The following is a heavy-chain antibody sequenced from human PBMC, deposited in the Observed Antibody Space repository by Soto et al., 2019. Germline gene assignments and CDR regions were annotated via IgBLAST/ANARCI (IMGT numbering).Heavy chain of an antibody. CDR2: ISSFNGT. D-gene: IGHD2-2*01. V-gene: IGHV1-18*01. Sequence: QGQLVQSGAEVKKSGAAVRVSCRASGFAFSSYGINWVRQAPGQGLEWLGWISSFNGTRYAQKFQGRVTMTTDTPTTTAYLELRGLKSDDTAVYDCARDLRGFCTSGNCYGDFDYWGQGTLSTVSS. CDR3: ARDLRGFCTSGNCYGDFDY. J-gene: IGHJ4*02. CDR1: GFAFSSYG.